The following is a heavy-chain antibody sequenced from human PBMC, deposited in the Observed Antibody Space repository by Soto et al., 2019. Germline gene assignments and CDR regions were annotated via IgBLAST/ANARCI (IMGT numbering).Heavy chain of an antibody. CDR3: ARPRSSGYAGEFDY. D-gene: IGHD3-22*01. CDR2: IYYSGST. J-gene: IGHJ4*02. Sequence: QVQLQESGPGLVKPSETLSLTCTVSGGSISPYYWSWIRQPPRKGLEWIGFIYYSGSTNYNPSLKSRVTISVDTSQNQFSLMLTSVTAADTAVYYCARPRSSGYAGEFDYWGQGTLVTVSS. V-gene: IGHV4-59*01. CDR1: GGSISPYY.